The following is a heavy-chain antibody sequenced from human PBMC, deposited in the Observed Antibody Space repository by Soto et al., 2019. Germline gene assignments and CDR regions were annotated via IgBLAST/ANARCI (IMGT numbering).Heavy chain of an antibody. CDR1: GYTLTELS. V-gene: IGHV1-24*01. Sequence: ASVKGSCTVSGYTLTELSMHWVRQAPGKGLEWMGGFDPEDGETIYAQKFQGRVTMTEDTSTDTAYMELSSLRSEDTAVYYCATALREENDYWGQGTLVTVSS. CDR2: FDPEDGET. J-gene: IGHJ4*02. CDR3: ATALREENDY.